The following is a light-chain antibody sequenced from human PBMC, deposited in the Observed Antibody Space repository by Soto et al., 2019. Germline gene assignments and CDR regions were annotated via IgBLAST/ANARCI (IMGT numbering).Light chain of an antibody. Sequence: EIVLQQSLATLSAFPGARVPLSRRASQAVNTRLAWYQHKPGQAPRLLIYLTSNRAAGVPSRFSAWGSETDFTLTISDVQPEDFAVYYCQQRQSWPRTFGQGTRWLS. CDR3: QQRQSWPRT. V-gene: IGKV3-11*01. J-gene: IGKJ1*01. CDR2: LTS. CDR1: QAVNTR.